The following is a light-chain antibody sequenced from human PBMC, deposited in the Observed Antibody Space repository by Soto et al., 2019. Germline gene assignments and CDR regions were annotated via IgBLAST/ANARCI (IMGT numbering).Light chain of an antibody. V-gene: IGLV1-47*01. Sequence: QSVLTQPPSASGTPGQRVTISCSGSSSNIGSNYVYWYQQFPGTAPKLLIYRNNQRPSGVPDRFSVSKSGTSASLAISGLRSEDEADDYCAAWDDSLSAYVVFGGGTKLTVL. CDR2: RNN. J-gene: IGLJ2*01. CDR3: AAWDDSLSAYVV. CDR1: SSNIGSNY.